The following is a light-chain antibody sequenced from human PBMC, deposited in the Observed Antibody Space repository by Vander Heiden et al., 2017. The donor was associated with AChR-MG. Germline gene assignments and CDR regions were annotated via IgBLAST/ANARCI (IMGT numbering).Light chain of an antibody. J-gene: IGKJ4*01. CDR3: QQYKSYVT. CDR1: QSISTW. Sequence: DIQMTQSPSTLSASIGDRVSITCRASQSISTWLAWYQQKPGKAPKLLIYKASTLQSGVPSRFSGSGSGTEFTLTISSLQTDDFATYYCQQYKSYVTFDEEAKVEI. CDR2: KAS. V-gene: IGKV1-5*03.